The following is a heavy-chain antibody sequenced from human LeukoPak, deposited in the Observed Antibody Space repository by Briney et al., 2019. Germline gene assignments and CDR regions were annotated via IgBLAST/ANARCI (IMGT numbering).Heavy chain of an antibody. CDR1: GGTFSSYA. CDR3: ETPLDIVATIGWGRAFDI. Sequence: EASVTVSCKASGGTFSSYAISWVRQAPGQGLEWMGGIIPIFGTANYAQKFQGRVTITTDESTSTAYTELSSLRSEDTAVYYCETPLDIVATIGWGRAFDIWGQGTMVTVSS. D-gene: IGHD5-12*01. CDR2: IIPIFGTA. J-gene: IGHJ3*02. V-gene: IGHV1-69*05.